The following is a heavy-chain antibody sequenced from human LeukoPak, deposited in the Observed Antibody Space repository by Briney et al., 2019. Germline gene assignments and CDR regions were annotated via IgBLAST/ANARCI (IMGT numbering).Heavy chain of an antibody. V-gene: IGHV3-11*04. CDR3: ARDKLVGATPFDY. CDR2: ISSSSSTI. D-gene: IGHD1-26*01. J-gene: IGHJ4*02. CDR1: GFTFSDYY. Sequence: GGSLRLSCAASGFTFSDYYMRWIRQAPGKGLEWVSYISSSSSTIYYADSVKGRFTISRDNAKNSLYLQMNSLRAEDTAVYYCARDKLVGATPFDYWGQGTLVTVSS.